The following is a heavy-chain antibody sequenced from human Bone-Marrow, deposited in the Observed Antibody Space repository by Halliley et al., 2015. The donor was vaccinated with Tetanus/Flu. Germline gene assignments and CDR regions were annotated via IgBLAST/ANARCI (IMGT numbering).Heavy chain of an antibody. Sequence: FISDDGSNKYYADSVKGRFTVSRDNPKNTLYLQMNGLGAEDTAVYYCCGGYDSIGYRGELDIWGPGTNVTVSS. CDR2: ISDDGSNK. V-gene: IGHV3-33*05. D-gene: IGHD3-22*01. CDR3: CGGYDSIGYRGELDI. J-gene: IGHJ3*02.